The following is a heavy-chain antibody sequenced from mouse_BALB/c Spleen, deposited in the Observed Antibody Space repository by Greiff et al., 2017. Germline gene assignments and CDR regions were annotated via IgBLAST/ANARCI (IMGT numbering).Heavy chain of an antibody. CDR3: AREVYDGYYAFAY. J-gene: IGHJ3*01. CDR2: IWAGGST. Sequence: VQGVESGPGLVAPSQSLSITCTVSGFSLTSYGVHWVRQPPGKGLEWLGVIWAGGSTNYNSALMSRLSISKDNSKSQVFLKMNSLQTDDTAMYYCAREVYDGYYAFAYWGQGTLVTVSA. CDR1: GFSLTSYG. V-gene: IGHV2-9*02. D-gene: IGHD2-3*01.